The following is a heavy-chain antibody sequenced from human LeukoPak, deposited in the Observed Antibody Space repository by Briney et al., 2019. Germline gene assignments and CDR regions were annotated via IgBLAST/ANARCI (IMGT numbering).Heavy chain of an antibody. CDR2: IRYDGSNK. CDR1: GFTFSSYG. Sequence: PGGSLRLSCAASGFTFSSYGMHWVRQAPGKGLEWVAFIRYDGSNKYYADSVKGRFTISRDNSKNTLYLQMNSLRAEDTAVYYCVSPDYYDSSGYVYWGQGTLVTVSS. D-gene: IGHD3-22*01. V-gene: IGHV3-30*02. CDR3: VSPDYYDSSGYVY. J-gene: IGHJ4*02.